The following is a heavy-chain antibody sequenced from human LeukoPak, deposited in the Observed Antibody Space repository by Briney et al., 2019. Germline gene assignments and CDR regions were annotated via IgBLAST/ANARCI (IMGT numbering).Heavy chain of an antibody. CDR1: GYSISSGYY. CDR2: IYHSGST. Sequence: SETLSLTCTVSGYSISSGYYWGWIRQPPGKGLEWIGSIYHSGSTYYNPSLKSRVTISVDTSKNQFSLKLSSVTAADTAVYYCAKARGKTTVAPYYFDYWGQGTLVTVSS. D-gene: IGHD4-23*01. CDR3: AKARGKTTVAPYYFDY. J-gene: IGHJ4*02. V-gene: IGHV4-38-2*02.